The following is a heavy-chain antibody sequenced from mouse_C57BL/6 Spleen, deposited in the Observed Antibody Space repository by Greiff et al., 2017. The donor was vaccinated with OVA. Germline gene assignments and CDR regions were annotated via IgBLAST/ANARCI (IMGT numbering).Heavy chain of an antibody. D-gene: IGHD2-12*01. CDR1: GYTFTSYD. V-gene: IGHV1-85*01. J-gene: IGHJ4*01. Sequence: QVQLQQSGPELVKPGASVKLSCKASGYTFTSYDINWVKQRPGQGLEWIGWIYPRAGSTKYNEKFKGKATLTVDTSSSTAYMELHSLTSEDSAVYFCARVGGRQNYAMDYWGQGTSVTVSS. CDR3: ARVGGRQNYAMDY. CDR2: IYPRAGST.